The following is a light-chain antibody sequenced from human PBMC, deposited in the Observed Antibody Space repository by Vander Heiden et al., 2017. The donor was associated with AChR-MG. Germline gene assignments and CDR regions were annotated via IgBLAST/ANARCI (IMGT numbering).Light chain of an antibody. CDR2: GKN. CDR1: SPRSHY. CDR3: NSRDSSGNHLV. J-gene: IGLJ2*01. V-gene: IGLV3-19*01. Sequence: SSEPTQDPAVSVALGQTVRITCQGDSPRSHYASWHQQKPGQAPVLVIYGKNNRPSGIPDRFSGSGSGNTASLAITGAQAEDEADYYCNSRDSSGNHLVFGGGTKLTVL.